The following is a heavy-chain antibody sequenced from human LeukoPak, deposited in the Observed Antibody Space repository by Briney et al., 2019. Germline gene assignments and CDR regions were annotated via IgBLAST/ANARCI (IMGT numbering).Heavy chain of an antibody. Sequence: NPSETLSLTCTVSGGSISSYYWSWIRQPAGKGLEWIGRIYTSGSTNYNPSLKSRVTMSVDTSKNQFSLKLSSVTAADTAVYYCARDYYDSSGYSLDAFDIWGQGTMVTVSS. J-gene: IGHJ3*02. CDR1: GGSISSYY. V-gene: IGHV4-4*07. CDR3: ARDYYDSSGYSLDAFDI. CDR2: IYTSGST. D-gene: IGHD3-22*01.